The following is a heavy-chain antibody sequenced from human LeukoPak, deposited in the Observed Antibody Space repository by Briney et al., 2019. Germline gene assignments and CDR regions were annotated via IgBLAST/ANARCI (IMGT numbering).Heavy chain of an antibody. CDR2: IYYSGST. J-gene: IGHJ4*02. Sequence: PSETLSLTCTVSGGSISSYYWSWIRQPPGKGLEWIGYIYYSGSTNYNPSLKSRVTISVDTSKNQFSLKLSSVTAADTAVYYRARGRSDYGDLYWGQGTLVTVSS. D-gene: IGHD4-17*01. CDR1: GGSISSYY. CDR3: ARGRSDYGDLY. V-gene: IGHV4-59*01.